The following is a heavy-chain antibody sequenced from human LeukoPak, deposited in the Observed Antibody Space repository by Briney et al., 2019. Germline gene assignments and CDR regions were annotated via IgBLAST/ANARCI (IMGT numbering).Heavy chain of an antibody. CDR2: ISGSGGST. Sequence: PGGSLRLSCAASGFTFSSSAMTWVRQAPGKGLEWVSAISGSGGSTYYADSVKGRFTISRDNSKNTLYLQMNSLRAEDTAVYYCAKDRWELPRGGDAFDIWGQGTMVTVSS. V-gene: IGHV3-23*01. CDR1: GFTFSSSA. D-gene: IGHD1-26*01. CDR3: AKDRWELPRGGDAFDI. J-gene: IGHJ3*02.